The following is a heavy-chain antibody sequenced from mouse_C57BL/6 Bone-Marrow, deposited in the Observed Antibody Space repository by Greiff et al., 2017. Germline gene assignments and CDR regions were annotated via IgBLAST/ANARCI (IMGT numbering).Heavy chain of an antibody. J-gene: IGHJ1*03. Sequence: EVKLVESGGGLVLPGGSLKLSCAASGFTFSDYGMAWVRQAPRKGPEWVAFISNLAYSIYYADTVTGRFTISRENAKNTLYLEMSSLRSEDTAMYYCARQNKGYFDVWGTGTTVTVSS. CDR1: GFTFSDYG. CDR3: ARQNKGYFDV. CDR2: ISNLAYSI. V-gene: IGHV5-15*01.